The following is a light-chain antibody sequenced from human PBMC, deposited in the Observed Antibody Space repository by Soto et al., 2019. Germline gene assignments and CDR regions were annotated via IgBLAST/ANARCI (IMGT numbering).Light chain of an antibody. CDR1: QGIRND. V-gene: IGKV1-6*01. CDR3: LQDYNYPPT. Sequence: AIQMTQSPSSLSASVGDRVTITCRASQGIRNDLGWYQQNPGKAPKLLIYAASSLQSGVPSRFHGSGSGTDFTLTISSLQPEDFATYYCLQDYNYPPTFGQGTKVEIK. J-gene: IGKJ1*01. CDR2: AAS.